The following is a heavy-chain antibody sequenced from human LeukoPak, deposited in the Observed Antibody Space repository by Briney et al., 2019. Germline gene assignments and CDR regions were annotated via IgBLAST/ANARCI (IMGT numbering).Heavy chain of an antibody. CDR3: AKLESSGYYYD. D-gene: IGHD3-22*01. V-gene: IGHV3-23*01. Sequence: PGGSLRLSCAAYGFTFSSYAMSWVRQAPGKGLEWVSTISGSGGGTYYADSVKGRFTISRDNSKNTLYLQMNSLRVEDTAVYFCAKLESSGYYYDWGQGTLVTVSS. J-gene: IGHJ4*01. CDR2: ISGSGGGT. CDR1: GFTFSSYA.